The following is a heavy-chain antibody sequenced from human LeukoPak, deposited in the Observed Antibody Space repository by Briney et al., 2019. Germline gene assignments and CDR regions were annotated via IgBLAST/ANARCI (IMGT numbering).Heavy chain of an antibody. D-gene: IGHD6-13*01. CDR3: ARGAAAGPPYYYYYYMDV. V-gene: IGHV3-15*01. J-gene: IGHJ6*03. Sequence: PGGSLRLSCAASGFTFSNAWMSWVRQAPGKGLEWVGRIKSKTDGETTDYAAPVKGRFTISRDDSNNTLYLQMNSLKTEDTAVYYCARGAAAGPPYYYYYYMDVWGKGTTVTVSS. CDR1: GFTFSNAW. CDR2: IKSKTDGETT.